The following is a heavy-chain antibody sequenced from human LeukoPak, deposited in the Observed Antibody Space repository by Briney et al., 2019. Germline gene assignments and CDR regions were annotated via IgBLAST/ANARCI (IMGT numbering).Heavy chain of an antibody. CDR3: ARQLRNYYDSSGYPDY. J-gene: IGHJ4*02. V-gene: IGHV4-59*08. Sequence: SETLSLTCTVSGGSISSYYWSWIRQPPGKGLEWIGYIYYSGSTNYNPSLKSRVTISVDTSKNQYSLKLSSVTAADTAVYYCARQLRNYYDSSGYPDYWGQGTLVTVSS. D-gene: IGHD3-22*01. CDR2: IYYSGST. CDR1: GGSISSYY.